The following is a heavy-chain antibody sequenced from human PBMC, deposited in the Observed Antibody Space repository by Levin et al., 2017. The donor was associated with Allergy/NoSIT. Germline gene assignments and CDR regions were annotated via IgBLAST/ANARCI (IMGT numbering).Heavy chain of an antibody. CDR2: IKKKSDGGTT. D-gene: IGHD4-17*01. CDR3: TTFDYAAFEN. Sequence: GGSLRLSCAASGFTVSNAWMSWVRQAPGQGLEWVGRIKKKSDGGTTDYAAPVKGRFTLSRDDSKNTLYLQMKSLRTEDTGVYYCTTFDYAAFENWGQGTMVTVSS. J-gene: IGHJ3*02. V-gene: IGHV3-15*01. CDR1: GFTVSNAW.